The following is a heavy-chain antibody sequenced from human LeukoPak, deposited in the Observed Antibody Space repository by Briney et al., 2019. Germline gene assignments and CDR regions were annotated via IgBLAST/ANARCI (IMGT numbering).Heavy chain of an antibody. D-gene: IGHD4-17*01. Sequence: SETLSLTCTVSGGFISSYYWSWIRQPPGKGLEWIGYIYYSGCTNYNPSLKSRVTISVDTSKNQFSLKLTSVTAADTAVYYCASLDTTVTLFDYWGQGTLVTVSS. CDR3: ASLDTTVTLFDY. V-gene: IGHV4-59*08. CDR2: IYYSGCT. J-gene: IGHJ4*02. CDR1: GGFISSYY.